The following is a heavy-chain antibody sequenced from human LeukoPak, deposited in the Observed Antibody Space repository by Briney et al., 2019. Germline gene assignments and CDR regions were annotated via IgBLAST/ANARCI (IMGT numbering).Heavy chain of an antibody. V-gene: IGHV4-59*01. Sequence: SETLSLTCTVSGGSISYYYWSWIRQPPGKGLEWIGYIYYSGTTNYNPSLKSRVTISVDTSKNQFSLQLRSVTAADTAVYYCAREDPQTTVPEGMDVWGQGTTVTVSS. CDR3: AREDPQTTVPEGMDV. J-gene: IGHJ6*02. D-gene: IGHD4-17*01. CDR2: IYYSGTT. CDR1: GGSISYYY.